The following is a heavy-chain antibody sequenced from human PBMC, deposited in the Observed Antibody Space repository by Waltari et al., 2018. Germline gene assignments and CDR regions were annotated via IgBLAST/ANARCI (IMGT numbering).Heavy chain of an antibody. Sequence: QLQLQESGPGLVKPSETLSLTCTVSGGSISSSSYYWGWIRQPPGKGLEWIGSIYYRGSTYYNPSLKSRVTISVDTSKNQFSLKLSSVTAADTAVYYCARRARSSLGYYYYYGMDVWGQGTTVTVSS. D-gene: IGHD6-6*01. CDR2: IYYRGST. V-gene: IGHV4-39*01. CDR1: GGSISSSSYY. CDR3: ARRARSSLGYYYYYGMDV. J-gene: IGHJ6*02.